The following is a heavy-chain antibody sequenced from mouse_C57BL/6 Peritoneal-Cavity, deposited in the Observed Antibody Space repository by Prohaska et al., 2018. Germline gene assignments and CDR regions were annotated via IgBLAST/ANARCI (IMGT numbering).Heavy chain of an antibody. J-gene: IGHJ1*03. Sequence: EVQLLETGGGLVQPGGSRGLSCEGSGFTFSGFWMSWVRQTPGKTLEWLGDINSDVSARNYAPSIKDRFTIFRDNDKSTLYLQMSNVRSEDTATYFCMRYGNSGYFDVWGTGTTVTVSS. D-gene: IGHD2-1*01. V-gene: IGHV11-2*01. CDR2: INSDVSAR. CDR3: MRYGNSGYFDV. CDR1: GFTFSGFW.